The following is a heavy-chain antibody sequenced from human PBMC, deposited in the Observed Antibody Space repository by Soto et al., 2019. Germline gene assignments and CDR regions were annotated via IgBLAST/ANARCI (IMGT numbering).Heavy chain of an antibody. CDR3: AKDGSYSSGLNWFDP. Sequence: EVQLLESGGGLVQPGGSLRLSCAASGFTFSSYAMSWVRQAPGKGLEWVSAISGSGGSTYYADSVKGRLTISRDNSKNTLYLQMNSLRAEDTAVYYCAKDGSYSSGLNWFDPWGQGTLVTVSS. CDR2: ISGSGGST. D-gene: IGHD6-19*01. CDR1: GFTFSSYA. J-gene: IGHJ5*02. V-gene: IGHV3-23*01.